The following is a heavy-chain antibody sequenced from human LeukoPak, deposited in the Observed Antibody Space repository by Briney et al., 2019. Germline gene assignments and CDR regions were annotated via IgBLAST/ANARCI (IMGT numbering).Heavy chain of an antibody. V-gene: IGHV1-18*01. Sequence: ASVKVSCKASGYTFTNYGLSWVRQAPGQGLEWMGWISGYNGKTDYAQKFQGRVTLTTDTSTSTAYMELRSLRSDDTAVYYCARVEMVRGVYYYYGMDVWGQGTTVTVSS. J-gene: IGHJ6*02. CDR3: ARVEMVRGVYYYYGMDV. D-gene: IGHD3-10*01. CDR1: GYTFTNYG. CDR2: ISGYNGKT.